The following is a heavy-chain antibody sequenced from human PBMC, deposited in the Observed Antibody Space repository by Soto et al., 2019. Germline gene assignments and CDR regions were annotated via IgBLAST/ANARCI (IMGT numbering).Heavy chain of an antibody. J-gene: IGHJ4*02. Sequence: GGSLRLSCAASGFTFTSYSMSWVRQTPGKGLEWVSYISSSSSTIYYADSVKGRFTISRDNAKNSLYLQMNSLRDEDTAVYYCARDDSSGYNFFDYWGQGTQVTVSS. D-gene: IGHD3-22*01. CDR1: GFTFTSYS. CDR3: ARDDSSGYNFFDY. V-gene: IGHV3-48*02. CDR2: ISSSSSTI.